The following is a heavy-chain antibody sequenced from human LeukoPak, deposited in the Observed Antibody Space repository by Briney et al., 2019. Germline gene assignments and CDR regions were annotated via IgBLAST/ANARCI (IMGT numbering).Heavy chain of an antibody. CDR1: GFTFSSYS. D-gene: IGHD6-13*01. V-gene: IGHV3-21*01. Sequence: GGSLRLSCAASGFTFSSYSMNWVRQAPGEGLEWVSSISSSSSYIYYADSVKGRFTISRDNAKNSLYLQMNSLRAEDTAVYYCARSPTLQQQLDYWGQGTLVTVSS. CDR2: ISSSSSYI. CDR3: ARSPTLQQQLDY. J-gene: IGHJ4*02.